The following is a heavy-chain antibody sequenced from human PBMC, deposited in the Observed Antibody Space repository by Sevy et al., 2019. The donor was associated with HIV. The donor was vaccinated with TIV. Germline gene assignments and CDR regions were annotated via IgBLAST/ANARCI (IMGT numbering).Heavy chain of an antibody. Sequence: ASLKVSCEAFGYTFTSYDINWVRQAPGQGLEGMGWMSPNTGATGLAQKFQGRVTLTRNKSITTAYMELSSLTYEDTAVYYCARGGNGDFWSYEYYYYGMDVWGQGTTVTVSS. CDR1: GYTFTSYD. CDR2: MSPNTGAT. J-gene: IGHJ6*02. V-gene: IGHV1-8*01. D-gene: IGHD3-3*01. CDR3: ARGGNGDFWSYEYYYYGMDV.